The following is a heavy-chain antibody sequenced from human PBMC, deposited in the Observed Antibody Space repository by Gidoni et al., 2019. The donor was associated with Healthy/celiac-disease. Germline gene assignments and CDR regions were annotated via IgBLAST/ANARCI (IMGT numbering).Heavy chain of an antibody. V-gene: IGHV1-69*01. J-gene: IGHJ1*01. Sequence: QLQLLQSGAAVKKPGSSVQVSSKASAATFSSYAISGVRPAPGQGLECMGGIIPIFGTANYAQKFQGRVKITADESTSTAYMELSSLRSEDTAVYYCARSWVPYDSSGLEYFQHWGQGTLVTVSS. D-gene: IGHD3-22*01. CDR3: ARSWVPYDSSGLEYFQH. CDR2: IIPIFGTA. CDR1: AATFSSYA.